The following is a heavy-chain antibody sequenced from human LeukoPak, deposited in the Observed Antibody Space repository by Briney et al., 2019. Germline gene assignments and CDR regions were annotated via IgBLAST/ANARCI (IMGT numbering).Heavy chain of an antibody. CDR2: ISAYNGNT. D-gene: IGHD3-3*01. CDR3: ARSPNYDFWSGYYTGHYYYYMDV. J-gene: IGHJ6*03. Sequence: ASVKVSCKASGYTFTSYGISWVRQAPGQGLEWMGWISAYNGNTNYAQKLQGRVTMTTDTSTSTAYMELRRLRSDDTAVYYCARSPNYDFWSGYYTGHYYYYMDVWGKGTTVTVSS. CDR1: GYTFTSYG. V-gene: IGHV1-18*01.